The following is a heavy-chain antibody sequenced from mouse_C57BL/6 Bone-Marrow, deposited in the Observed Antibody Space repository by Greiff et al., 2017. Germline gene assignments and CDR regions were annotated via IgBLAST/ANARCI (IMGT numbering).Heavy chain of an antibody. V-gene: IGHV6-6*01. Sequence: EVQRVESGGGLVQPGGSMKLSCAASGFTFSDAWMDWVRQSPEKGLEWVAEIRNKANNHATYYAESVKGRFTISRDDSKSSVYLQMNSLRAEDTGIYYCTSYCLYYFDYWGQGTTLTVTA. CDR3: TSYCLYYFDY. CDR2: IRNKANNHAT. J-gene: IGHJ2*01. CDR1: GFTFSDAW. D-gene: IGHD1-1*01.